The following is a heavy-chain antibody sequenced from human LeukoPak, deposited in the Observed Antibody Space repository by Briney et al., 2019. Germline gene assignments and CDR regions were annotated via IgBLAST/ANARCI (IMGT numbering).Heavy chain of an antibody. CDR2: ISGSGGST. CDR1: GFTFSSCA. Sequence: GGSLRLSCAASGFTFSSCAMSWVRQAPGKGLEWVSGISGSGGSTYYADSVKGRFTISRDNSKNTLYLQMNSLRAEDTAVYYCAKDKTYYYDTSGHYPKFDYWGQGTLVSVSS. V-gene: IGHV3-23*01. CDR3: AKDKTYYYDTSGHYPKFDY. D-gene: IGHD3-22*01. J-gene: IGHJ4*02.